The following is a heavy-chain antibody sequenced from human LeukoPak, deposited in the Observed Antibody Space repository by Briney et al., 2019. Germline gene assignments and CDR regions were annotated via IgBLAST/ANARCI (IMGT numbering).Heavy chain of an antibody. V-gene: IGHV3-23*01. CDR2: ISGGGGRT. CDR1: GFTLSNDD. J-gene: IGHJ4*02. Sequence: GGSLRLSCAASGFTLSNDDMSWVRQAPGKGLEWVSAISGGGGRTYYADSVKGRFTISGDNSKNTLYLQMNSLRAEDTAVYYCAKLTWIQLRGYWGQGTLVTVSS. D-gene: IGHD5-18*01. CDR3: AKLTWIQLRGY.